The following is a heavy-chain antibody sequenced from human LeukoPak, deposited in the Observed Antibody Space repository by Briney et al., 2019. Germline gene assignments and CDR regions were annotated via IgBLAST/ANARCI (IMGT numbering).Heavy chain of an antibody. D-gene: IGHD3-22*01. J-gene: IGHJ4*02. Sequence: PGGSLRLSCAASGFTFSDYYMSWIRQAPGKGLEWVSYISSSGSTIYYADSVKGRFTISRDNAKNSLYLQMNSLRAEDTAVYYCAKDFIYYDSSGYYDYWGQGTLVTVSS. CDR1: GFTFSDYY. CDR2: ISSSGSTI. V-gene: IGHV3-11*04. CDR3: AKDFIYYDSSGYYDY.